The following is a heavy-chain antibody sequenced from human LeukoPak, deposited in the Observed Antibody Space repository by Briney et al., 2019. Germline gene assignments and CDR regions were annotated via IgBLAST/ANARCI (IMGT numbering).Heavy chain of an antibody. Sequence: GGSLRLSCAASGFTLSSYWMSWVRQAPGKGLEWVANIKQDGSEKYYVDSVKGRFAISRDNAKNSLYLQMNSLRAEDTAVYYCARDGDVSGYSDWGQGTLVTVS. CDR2: IKQDGSEK. CDR3: ARDGDVSGYSD. CDR1: GFTLSSYW. D-gene: IGHD3-22*01. J-gene: IGHJ4*02. V-gene: IGHV3-7*01.